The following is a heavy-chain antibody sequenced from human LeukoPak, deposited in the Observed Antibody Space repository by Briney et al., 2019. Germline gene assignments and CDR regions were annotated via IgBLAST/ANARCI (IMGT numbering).Heavy chain of an antibody. Sequence: PGGSLRLSCAASGFIFTNAWMSWVRQAPGKGLEGVGRIKSKTDGGTTDYAAPVKGKFTISRDDSKNTLYLQVSSLKTEDTAVYYCTTNHPRWGGSNYAPFDYWGQGTLVTVSS. CDR1: GFIFTNAW. V-gene: IGHV3-15*01. CDR3: TTNHPRWGGSNYAPFDY. J-gene: IGHJ4*02. D-gene: IGHD1-26*01. CDR2: IKSKTDGGTT.